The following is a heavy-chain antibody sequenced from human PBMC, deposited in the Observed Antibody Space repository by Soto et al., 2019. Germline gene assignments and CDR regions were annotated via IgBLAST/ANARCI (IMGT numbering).Heavy chain of an antibody. V-gene: IGHV3-33*01. CDR3: ARAQEYYYGMDV. Sequence: QVQLVESGGGVVQPGRSLRLSCAASGFTFSSYGMHWVRQAPGKGLEWVAVIWYDGSNKYYADSVKGQFTISRDNSKNTLYLQMNSLRAEDTAVYYCARAQEYYYGMDVWGQGTTVTVSS. CDR2: IWYDGSNK. J-gene: IGHJ6*02. D-gene: IGHD6-6*01. CDR1: GFTFSSYG.